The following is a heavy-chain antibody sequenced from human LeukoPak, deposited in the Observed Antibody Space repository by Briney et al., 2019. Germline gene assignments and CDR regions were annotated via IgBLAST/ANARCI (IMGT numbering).Heavy chain of an antibody. D-gene: IGHD5-18*01. Sequence: KVSCKASGYTFTSYGISWVRQAPGQGLEWMGGIIPIFGTANYAQKFQGRVTITADESTSTAYMELSSLRSEDTAVYYCARKGYSYGFYFDYWGQGTLVTVSS. CDR3: ARKGYSYGFYFDY. CDR2: IIPIFGTA. V-gene: IGHV1-69*01. CDR1: GYTFTSYG. J-gene: IGHJ4*02.